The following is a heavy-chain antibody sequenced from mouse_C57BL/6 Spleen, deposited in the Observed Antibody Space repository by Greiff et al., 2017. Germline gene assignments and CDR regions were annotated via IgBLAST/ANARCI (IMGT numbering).Heavy chain of an antibody. J-gene: IGHJ1*03. CDR3: ARIYDYDGSYWYFEV. CDR2: IDPNSGGT. V-gene: IGHV1-72*01. Sequence: QVQLKQPGAELVKPGASVKLSCKASGYTFTSYWMHWVKQRPGRGLEWIGRIDPNSGGTKYNEKFKSKATLTVDKPSSTAYMQLSSLTSEDSAVYYCARIYDYDGSYWYFEVWGTGTTVTVSS. CDR1: GYTFTSYW. D-gene: IGHD2-4*01.